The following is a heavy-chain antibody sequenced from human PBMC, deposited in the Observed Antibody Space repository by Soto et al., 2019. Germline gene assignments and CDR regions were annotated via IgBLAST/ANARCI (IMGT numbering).Heavy chain of an antibody. J-gene: IGHJ4*02. D-gene: IGHD6-6*01. Sequence: EVQLVESGGGLVQPGGSQKLSCAASGFTFSASAIHWVRQVSGKGLEWVGRIRSKANSNATAYAASVKGRFTISRDDSKNTAYLQMNSLKTEDTAVYYCTRHSGSSSNDYWGQGTLVTVSS. CDR1: GFTFSASA. V-gene: IGHV3-73*02. CDR2: IRSKANSNAT. CDR3: TRHSGSSSNDY.